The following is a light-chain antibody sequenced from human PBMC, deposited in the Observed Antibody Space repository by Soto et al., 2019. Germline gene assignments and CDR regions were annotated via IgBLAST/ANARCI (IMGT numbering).Light chain of an antibody. CDR1: QSVSSY. V-gene: IGKV3-11*01. J-gene: IGKJ1*01. CDR2: DAS. CDR3: QQYGSSPWT. Sequence: EIVLTQSPATLSLSPGERATLSCRASQSVSSYLAWYQQKPGQAPRLLIYDASNRATGIPARFSGSGSGTEFTLTISSLEPEDFAVYYCQQYGSSPWTFGQGTKVDIK.